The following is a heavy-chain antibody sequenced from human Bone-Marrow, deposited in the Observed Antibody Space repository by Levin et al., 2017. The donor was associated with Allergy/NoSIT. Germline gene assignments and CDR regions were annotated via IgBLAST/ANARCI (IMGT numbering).Heavy chain of an antibody. V-gene: IGHV4-39*01. J-gene: IGHJ5*02. CDR2: FHYSGNT. CDR3: VRQPTGYPNWFDP. CDR1: GGSIISGTNS. Sequence: SETLSLTCTVSGGSIISGTNSWGWVRQTPGTRLEWIGAFHYSGNTYYNPSFMSRVTVSVDASRNQVSLTMNSVIAADTAIYYCVRQPTGYPNWFDPWGRGTLVTVSS. D-gene: IGHD1-1*01.